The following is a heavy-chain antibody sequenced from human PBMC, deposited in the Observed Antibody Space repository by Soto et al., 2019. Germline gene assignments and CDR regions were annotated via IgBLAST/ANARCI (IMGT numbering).Heavy chain of an antibody. V-gene: IGHV3-30-3*01. D-gene: IGHD2-21*02. J-gene: IGHJ6*02. CDR3: ARDLGDDGRGYYYYGMDV. CDR2: ISYDGSNK. Sequence: QVQLVESGGGVVQPGRSLRLSCAASGFTFSSYAMHWVRQAPGKGLEWVAVISYDGSNKYYADSVKSRFTISRDNSKNTLYVQMNSVRAEDTAVYYCARDLGDDGRGYYYYGMDVWGQGTTVTVSS. CDR1: GFTFSSYA.